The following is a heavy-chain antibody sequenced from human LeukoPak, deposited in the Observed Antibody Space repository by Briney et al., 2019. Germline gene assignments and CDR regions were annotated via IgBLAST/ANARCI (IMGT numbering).Heavy chain of an antibody. J-gene: IGHJ4*02. D-gene: IGHD5-18*01. CDR3: ARGALVLYFDY. Sequence: ASVKVSCKASGYTFTSYDINWVRQATGQGLEWMGWMNPNSGNTGYAQKFQGRVTMTRDTSISTAYMELSRLRSDDTAVYYCARGALVLYFDYWGQGTLVTVPS. CDR2: MNPNSGNT. CDR1: GYTFTSYD. V-gene: IGHV1-8*01.